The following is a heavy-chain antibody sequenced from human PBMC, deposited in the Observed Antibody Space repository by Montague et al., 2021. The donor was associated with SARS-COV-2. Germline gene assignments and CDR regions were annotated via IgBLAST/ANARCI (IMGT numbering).Heavy chain of an antibody. D-gene: IGHD3-10*01. Sequence: SETLSLTCAAHGTSFSGYYWNWIRQPPGKGLEWIGEINHGGSTKYSPSLKSRLTISADTSKNQFSLKLTSVVAADTAVYYCARLRDGVVPSPILGVGPYYSYYYMDVWGRGTTVTVSS. CDR2: INHGGST. CDR3: ARLRDGVVPSPILGVGPYYSYYYMDV. J-gene: IGHJ6*03. CDR1: GTSFSGYY. V-gene: IGHV4-34*01.